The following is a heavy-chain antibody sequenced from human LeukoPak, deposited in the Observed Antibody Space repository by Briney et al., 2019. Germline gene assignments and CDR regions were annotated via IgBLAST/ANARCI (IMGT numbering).Heavy chain of an antibody. Sequence: SETLSLTCTVSGDSISSSSYYWGWIRQPPGKGLEWIGSIYYSGSTYYNPSLKSRVTISLDTSKNQFSLKLSSVTAADTAVYYCARGLSWELPLDYWGQGTLVTVSS. CDR2: IYYSGST. CDR3: ARGLSWELPLDY. V-gene: IGHV4-39*07. D-gene: IGHD1-26*01. J-gene: IGHJ4*02. CDR1: GDSISSSSYY.